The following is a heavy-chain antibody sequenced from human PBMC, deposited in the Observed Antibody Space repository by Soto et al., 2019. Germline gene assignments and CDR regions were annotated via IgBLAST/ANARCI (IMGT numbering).Heavy chain of an antibody. CDR1: GFTFTSYA. CDR3: AKDSNTPICSGGSCYPGY. CDR2: ISGSGGST. V-gene: IGHV3-23*01. Sequence: EVQLLESGGGLVQPGGSLRLSCAASGFTFTSYAMSWVRQAPGKGLEWVSAISGSGGSTYYAESVKGRFTISRDNSKNTLSLQMNSLRAEDTAVYYCAKDSNTPICSGGSCYPGYWGQGTLVTVSS. J-gene: IGHJ4*02. D-gene: IGHD2-15*01.